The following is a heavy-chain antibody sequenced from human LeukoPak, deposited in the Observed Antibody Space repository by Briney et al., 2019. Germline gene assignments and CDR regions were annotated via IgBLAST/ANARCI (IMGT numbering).Heavy chain of an antibody. CDR2: ITSSSSST. D-gene: IGHD1-26*01. V-gene: IGHV3-21*01. CDR3: APAGGISTWYFDY. Sequence: KPGGSLRLSCAASGFTFSGYSMNWVRQGPGKGLEWVSSITSSSSSTYYADSVKGRFTISRDNAQNSLYLHMNRLRAGDTAVYYCAPAGGISTWYFDYWGQGTLVTVSS. CDR1: GFTFSGYS. J-gene: IGHJ4*02.